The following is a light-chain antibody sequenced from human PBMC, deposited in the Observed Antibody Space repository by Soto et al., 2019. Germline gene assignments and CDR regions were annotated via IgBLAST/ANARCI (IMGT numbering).Light chain of an antibody. CDR2: AGS. CDR1: QNINTW. Sequence: DIQMTQSPSTLSASVGDRITITCRASQNINTWLAWYQQIPGKAPKLLIYAGSTLQRGVPSRFSGSGSGTEFTLTISSLRPDDFATFYCQQYKTYSRTFGQGTTVEVK. CDR3: QQYKTYSRT. V-gene: IGKV1-5*03. J-gene: IGKJ1*01.